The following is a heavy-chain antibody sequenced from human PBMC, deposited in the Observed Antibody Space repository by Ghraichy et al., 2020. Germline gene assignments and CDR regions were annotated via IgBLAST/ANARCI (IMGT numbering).Heavy chain of an antibody. J-gene: IGHJ3*02. V-gene: IGHV1-18*01. Sequence: ASVKVSCKASGYTFTGYGISWVRQGPGQGLEWMGWISAYNGNTNYPQKLQGRVTMTTDTSTNTAYMELRSLRSDDTAVYYCARGPGFSSGYYFRDYAFDIWGPGTMVTVSS. D-gene: IGHD3-22*01. CDR3: ARGPGFSSGYYFRDYAFDI. CDR1: GYTFTGYG. CDR2: ISAYNGNT.